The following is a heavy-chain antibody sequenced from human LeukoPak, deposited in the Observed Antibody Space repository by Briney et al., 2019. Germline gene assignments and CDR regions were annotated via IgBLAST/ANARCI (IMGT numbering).Heavy chain of an antibody. CDR3: ARGRRVNIVATIGSFPHIYYYGMDV. D-gene: IGHD5-12*01. V-gene: IGHV4-34*01. CDR1: GGSFSGYC. Sequence: PSETLSLTCAVYGGSFSGYCWSWIRQPPGKGLEWIGEINHSGSTNYNPSLKSRVTISVDTSKNQFSLKLSSVTAADTAVYYCARGRRVNIVATIGSFPHIYYYGMDVWGQGTTVTVSS. J-gene: IGHJ6*02. CDR2: INHSGST.